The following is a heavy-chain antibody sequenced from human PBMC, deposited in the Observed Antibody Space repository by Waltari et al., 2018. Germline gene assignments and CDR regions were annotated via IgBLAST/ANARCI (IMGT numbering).Heavy chain of an antibody. CDR2: ISSGGSMG. CDR3: ARDSGTDRLDY. V-gene: IGHV3-11*01. D-gene: IGHD1-26*01. J-gene: IGHJ4*02. CDR1: GFSFSDYY. Sequence: QVQLVETGGGLVKSGGSLTVSCAAYGFSFSDYYMNWVRQYPGKGLEWIAHISSGGSMGYYADSVEGLFTISRDNAKKSLYLHMSGLSADDTAIYFCARDSGTDRLDYWGLGTRVTVSS.